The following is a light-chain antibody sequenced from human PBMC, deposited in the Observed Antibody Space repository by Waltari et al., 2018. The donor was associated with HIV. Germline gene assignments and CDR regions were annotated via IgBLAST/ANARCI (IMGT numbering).Light chain of an antibody. CDR2: SND. CDR3: ATWDDNLNTYV. CDR1: TSNIWANY. Sequence: QSVLSPPPSMSGAPGQRVTLPCSGNTSNIWANYVYWFQHGPDAAPKLFIFSNDRRPSGVPGRVSGSKAGTSAYLAISGLRPEDEADYYCATWDDNLNTYVFGPGTRLSVL. V-gene: IGLV1-47*01. J-gene: IGLJ1*01.